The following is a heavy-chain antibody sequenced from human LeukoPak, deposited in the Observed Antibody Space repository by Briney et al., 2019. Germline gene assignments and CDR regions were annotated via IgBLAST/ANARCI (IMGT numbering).Heavy chain of an antibody. CDR3: ASQYYYDSSGYSFDY. CDR2: ISSSSSYI. J-gene: IGHJ4*02. V-gene: IGHV3-11*06. D-gene: IGHD3-22*01. Sequence: GGSLRLSCAASGFTFSDYYMSWIRQAPGKGLEWVSSISSSSSYIYYADSVKGRFTISRDNAKNSLYLQMNSLRAEDTAVYYCASQYYYDSSGYSFDYWGQGTLVTVSS. CDR1: GFTFSDYY.